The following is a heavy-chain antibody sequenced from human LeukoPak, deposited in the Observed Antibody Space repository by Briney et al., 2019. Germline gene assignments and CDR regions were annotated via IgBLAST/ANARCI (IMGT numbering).Heavy chain of an antibody. J-gene: IGHJ4*02. Sequence: SVKVSCKASGGTFSSYAISWVRQAPGRGLEWMGRIIPIFGTANYAQKFQGRVTITTDESTSTAYMELSSLRSEDTAVYYCARKDLGSMADDYWGQGTLVTVSS. CDR1: GGTFSSYA. CDR3: ARKDLGSMADDY. CDR2: IIPIFGTA. V-gene: IGHV1-69*05. D-gene: IGHD2/OR15-2a*01.